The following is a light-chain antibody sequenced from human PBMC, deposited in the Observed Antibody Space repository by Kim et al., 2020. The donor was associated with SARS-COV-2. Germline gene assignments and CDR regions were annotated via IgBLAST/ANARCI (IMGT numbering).Light chain of an antibody. Sequence: IVMTPYPDSLAVSLGEGATINCKSSQSVLYRSNQKNYLAWYQQKPGQPPKLLMYWASTRESGVPDRFSGSGSVTDFTLTISSLQAEDVAVYYCQQYYGTPITFGQGTRLEIK. CDR3: QQYYGTPIT. CDR2: WAS. J-gene: IGKJ5*01. CDR1: QSVLYRSNQKNY. V-gene: IGKV4-1*01.